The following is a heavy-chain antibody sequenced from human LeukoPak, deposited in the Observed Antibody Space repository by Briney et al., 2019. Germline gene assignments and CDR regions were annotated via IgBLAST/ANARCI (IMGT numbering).Heavy chain of an antibody. Sequence: SETLSLTCAAYGGSFSGYYWSWIRQPPGKGLEWIGEINHSGSTNYNPSLKSRVTISVDTSKNQFSLKLSSVTAADTAVYYCARARYCSSTSCYGTFDYWGQGTLVTVSS. CDR2: INHSGST. V-gene: IGHV4-34*01. CDR3: ARARYCSSTSCYGTFDY. CDR1: GGSFSGYY. D-gene: IGHD2-2*01. J-gene: IGHJ4*02.